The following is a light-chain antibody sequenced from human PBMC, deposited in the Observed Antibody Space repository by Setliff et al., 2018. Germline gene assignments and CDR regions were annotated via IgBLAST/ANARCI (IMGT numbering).Light chain of an antibody. J-gene: IGLJ3*02. CDR3: SSYTTRITGV. CDR1: SSDIGAYSY. Sequence: QSALAQPASVSGSPGQSITISCTGSSSDIGAYSYVSWYQQHPGKAPKLLIYDVNYRPSGVSGRFSGSKSGNTASLTISGLQAEDEADYYCSSYTTRITGVFGAGTK. V-gene: IGLV2-14*01. CDR2: DVN.